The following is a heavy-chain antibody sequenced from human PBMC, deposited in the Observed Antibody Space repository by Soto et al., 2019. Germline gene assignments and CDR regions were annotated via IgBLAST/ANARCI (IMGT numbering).Heavy chain of an antibody. J-gene: IGHJ6*02. CDR1: GFTFSSYG. V-gene: IGHV3-33*01. CDR3: ARDLAFCGGDCYSWDYYYGMDV. Sequence: GGSLRLSCAASGFTFSSYGMHWVRQAPGKGLEWVAVIWYDGSNKYYADSVKGRFTISRDNSKNTLYLQMNSLRAEDTAVYYCARDLAFCGGDCYSWDYYYGMDVWGQGTTVTVSS. D-gene: IGHD2-21*02. CDR2: IWYDGSNK.